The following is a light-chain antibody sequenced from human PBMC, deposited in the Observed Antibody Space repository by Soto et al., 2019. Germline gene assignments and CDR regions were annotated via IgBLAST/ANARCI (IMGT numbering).Light chain of an antibody. CDR1: QSVRSN. CDR2: GAS. V-gene: IGKV3-15*01. Sequence: EIVLTQSPGTLSLSPGERATLACRASQSVRSNYLAWYQQKPGQASRRLMEGASAWATCIPARFSGSGSGTEFNMAIRCLQSEDFALCDCVNNNTWPLYRFGKGRRL. J-gene: IGKJ5*01. CDR3: VNNNTWPLYR.